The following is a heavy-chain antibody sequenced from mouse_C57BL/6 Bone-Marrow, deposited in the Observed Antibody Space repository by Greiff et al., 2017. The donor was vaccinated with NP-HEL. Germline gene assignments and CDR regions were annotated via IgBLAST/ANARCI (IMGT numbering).Heavy chain of an antibody. CDR2: IYPGSGNT. V-gene: IGHV1-76*01. J-gene: IGHJ2*01. D-gene: IGHD1-1*01. Sequence: VNVVESGAELVRPGASVKLSCKASGYTFTDYYINWVKQRPGQGLEWIARIYPGSGNTYYNEKFKGKATLTAEKSSSTAYMQLSSLTSEDSAVYFCARWGYGSSYGYWGQGTTLTVSS. CDR3: ARWGYGSSYGY. CDR1: GYTFTDYY.